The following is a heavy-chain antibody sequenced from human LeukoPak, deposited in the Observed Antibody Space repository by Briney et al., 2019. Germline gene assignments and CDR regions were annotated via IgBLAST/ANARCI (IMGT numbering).Heavy chain of an antibody. D-gene: IGHD3-3*01. CDR3: ARESYDFWSGYPQFFDP. CDR2: ISNSGGTI. J-gene: IGHJ5*02. CDR1: GFTFRDFY. V-gene: IGHV3-11*01. Sequence: SGGSLRLSCAASGFTFRDFYMSWIRQAPGKGPEWLSYISNSGGTIYYADSVKGRFTISRDNTKNSVYLQMNSLRVEDTAVYYCARESYDFWSGYPQFFDPWGQGTLVTVSS.